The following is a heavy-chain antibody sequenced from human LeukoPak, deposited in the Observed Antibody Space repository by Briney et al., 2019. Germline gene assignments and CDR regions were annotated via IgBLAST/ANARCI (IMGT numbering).Heavy chain of an antibody. CDR3: AREGRWLQLPWYFDL. D-gene: IGHD5-24*01. CDR2: IIPIFGTA. CDR1: GGTFSSYA. J-gene: IGHJ2*01. Sequence: SVKVSCKASGGTFSSYAISWVRQAPGQGLEWMGGIIPIFGTANYAQKFQGRVTITTDESTSTAYMELSSLRSEDTAVYYCAREGRWLQLPWYFDLWGRGTLVTVSS. V-gene: IGHV1-69*05.